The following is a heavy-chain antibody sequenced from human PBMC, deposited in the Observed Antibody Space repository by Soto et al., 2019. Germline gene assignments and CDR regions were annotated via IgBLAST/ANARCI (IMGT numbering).Heavy chain of an antibody. D-gene: IGHD4-17*01. CDR2: ISPAGSST. CDR1: GFPVSSYW. V-gene: IGHV3-74*01. CDR3: ARGNTRYGNLVS. J-gene: IGHJ4*02. Sequence: GSLRLSCAASGFPVSSYWTHWVRQAPGKGLVWVSRISPAGSSTYYADSVRGRFTISKDTAKNTVYLQINSLGAEDAAVYYCARGNTRYGNLVSRGQGTLVTFSS.